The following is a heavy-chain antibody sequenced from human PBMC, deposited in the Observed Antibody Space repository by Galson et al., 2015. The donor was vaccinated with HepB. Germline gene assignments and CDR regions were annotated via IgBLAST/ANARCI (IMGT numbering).Heavy chain of an antibody. CDR2: ISGSGGST. D-gene: IGHD1-26*01. V-gene: IGHV3-23*01. J-gene: IGHJ6*03. Sequence: SLRLSCAASGFTFSSYAMSWVRQAAGKGLEWVSAISGSGGSTYDADSLKGRFTTSRDNSKNTLYLQMNSLRAEDTAVYYCAKDGPGVGPIYYMDVWGKGTTVTVSS. CDR3: AKDGPGVGPIYYMDV. CDR1: GFTFSSYA.